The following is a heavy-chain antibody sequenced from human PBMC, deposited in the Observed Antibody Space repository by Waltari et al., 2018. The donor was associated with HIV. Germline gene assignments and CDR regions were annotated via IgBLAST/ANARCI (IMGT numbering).Heavy chain of an antibody. CDR1: GGSFRGYY. CDR3: SREGYGGNPANDFDF. J-gene: IGHJ4*02. CDR2: VNHSGNI. D-gene: IGHD2-15*01. V-gene: IGHV4-34*01. Sequence: QVKLQQSGAGLLKPSETLSLTCTVHGGSFRGYYWSWIRQPPGQGLEWIGEVNHSGNINYKPSLKSRLIISVDTSKSQFSLRLKSVTAADTAVYYCSREGYGGNPANDFDFWGQGTLVSVSS.